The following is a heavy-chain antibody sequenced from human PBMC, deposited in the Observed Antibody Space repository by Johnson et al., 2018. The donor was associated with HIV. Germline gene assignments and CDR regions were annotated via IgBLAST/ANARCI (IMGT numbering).Heavy chain of an antibody. D-gene: IGHD3-10*01. J-gene: IGHJ3*02. CDR3: AKQYYGSGGSVHAFDI. CDR2: IGTAGDT. CDR1: GFTFSSYA. V-gene: IGHV3-13*01. Sequence: VQLVESGGGLVKPGGSLRLSCAASGFTFSSYAMHWVRQATGKGLEWVSAIGTAGDTYYPGSVKGRFTISRENAKNTLYLQMNSLRAEDTAVYYCAKQYYGSGGSVHAFDIWGQGTMVTVSS.